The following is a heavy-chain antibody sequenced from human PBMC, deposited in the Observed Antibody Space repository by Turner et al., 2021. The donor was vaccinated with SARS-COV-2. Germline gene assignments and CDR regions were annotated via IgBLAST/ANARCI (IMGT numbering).Heavy chain of an antibody. CDR1: GITFIAYG. D-gene: IGHD1-7*01. Sequence: EVQLLESGGGLVQPGGSLRLSCAASGITFIAYGFNWVRQAPGKGLEGGSTIDGSGERTYYTDSVKGRFTISRDNSNNTVYLQMNSLRAEDTAVYYCATSGGARNFYWYFDIWGRGTLVTVSS. V-gene: IGHV3-23*01. CDR3: ATSGGARNFYWYFDI. CDR2: IDGSGERT. J-gene: IGHJ2*01.